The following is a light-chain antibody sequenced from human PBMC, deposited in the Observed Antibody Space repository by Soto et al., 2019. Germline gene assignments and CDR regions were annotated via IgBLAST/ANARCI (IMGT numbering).Light chain of an antibody. V-gene: IGKV1-39*01. Sequence: DIQMTQSPSSLYASVGDRVTITCRTSQSISSSLNWYQQKPGKAPKVLVYTATSLQSGVPSRFRGSGSETNFTLTISDLQPEDFASYYCQQTYSSLAWTFGQGTKVEIK. J-gene: IGKJ1*01. CDR2: TAT. CDR1: QSISSS. CDR3: QQTYSSLAWT.